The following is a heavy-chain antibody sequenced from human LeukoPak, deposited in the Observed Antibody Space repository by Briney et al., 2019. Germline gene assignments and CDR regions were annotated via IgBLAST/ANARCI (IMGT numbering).Heavy chain of an antibody. V-gene: IGHV1-2*02. CDR3: ARGPEVGATPAHVDY. Sequence: GASVKVSCKASGYTFTGYYMHWVRHAPGQGLEWMGWINPNSGGTNYAQKFQARVTMTRDTSISTAYMELSRLRSDDTAVYYCARGPEVGATPAHVDYWGQGTLVTVSS. D-gene: IGHD1-26*01. J-gene: IGHJ4*02. CDR2: INPNSGGT. CDR1: GYTFTGYY.